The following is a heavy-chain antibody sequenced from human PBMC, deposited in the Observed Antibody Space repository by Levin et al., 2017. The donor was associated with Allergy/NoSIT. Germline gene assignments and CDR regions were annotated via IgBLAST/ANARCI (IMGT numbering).Heavy chain of an antibody. J-gene: IGHJ2*01. Sequence: GESLKISCAASGFIFSSYAMNWVRQAPGKGLEWVSTITGSGGRTYYADSVKGRFTTSRDNSKNTLYLQMSSLRDDDTAVYYCAKEGGSCGGDCIWYFELWGRGTLVTVSS. CDR2: ITGSGGRT. V-gene: IGHV3-23*01. D-gene: IGHD2-21*02. CDR1: GFIFSSYA. CDR3: AKEGGSCGGDCIWYFEL.